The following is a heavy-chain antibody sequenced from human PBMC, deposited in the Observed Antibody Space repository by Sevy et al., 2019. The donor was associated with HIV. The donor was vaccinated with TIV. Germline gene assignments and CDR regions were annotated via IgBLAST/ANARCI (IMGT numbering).Heavy chain of an antibody. J-gene: IGHJ6*03. Sequence: ASVKVSCKASGYTFTSYGISWVRQAPGQGLEWMGWISAYNGNTNYAQKLQGRVTMTTDTSTSTAYMELRSLRSDDTAVYYCARVSPPVYVAGALYYYYYMDVWGKGTTVTVSS. D-gene: IGHD2-15*01. CDR2: ISAYNGNT. CDR1: GYTFTSYG. CDR3: ARVSPPVYVAGALYYYYYMDV. V-gene: IGHV1-18*01.